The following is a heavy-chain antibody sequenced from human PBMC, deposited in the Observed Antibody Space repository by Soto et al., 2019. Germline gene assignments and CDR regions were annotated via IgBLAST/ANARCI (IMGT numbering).Heavy chain of an antibody. J-gene: IGHJ4*02. CDR1: GFTFSSYG. Sequence: QVQLVESGGGVVQPGRSLRLSCAASGFTFSSYGIHWVRQAPGKGLEWVAVIWYDGSDKYYADSVKGRFTISRDNSDNTRYLQMNSLRAEDTAVYYCARERVTMVRGDLDHWGQGTLVTVSS. CDR3: ARERVTMVRGDLDH. CDR2: IWYDGSDK. V-gene: IGHV3-33*01. D-gene: IGHD3-10*01.